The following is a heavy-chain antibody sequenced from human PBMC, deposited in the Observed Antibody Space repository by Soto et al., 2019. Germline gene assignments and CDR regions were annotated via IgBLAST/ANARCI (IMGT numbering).Heavy chain of an antibody. J-gene: IGHJ4*02. V-gene: IGHV3-30-3*01. Sequence: QVQLVESGGGVVQPGRSLRLSCAASGFTFSSYAMHWVRQAPGKGLEWVAVISYDGSNKYYADSVKGRFTISRDNSKNTLYLQMNSLRAEDTAVYYCAREADLQYYFDYWGQGTLVTVSS. CDR3: AREADLQYYFDY. CDR1: GFTFSSYA. D-gene: IGHD6-13*01. CDR2: ISYDGSNK.